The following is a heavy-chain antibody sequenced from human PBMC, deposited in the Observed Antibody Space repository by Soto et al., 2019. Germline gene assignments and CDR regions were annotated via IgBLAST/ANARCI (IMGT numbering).Heavy chain of an antibody. CDR3: GRVTIAGAGWAFDY. D-gene: IGHD6-19*01. V-gene: IGHV1-18*04. J-gene: IGHJ4*02. CDR2: ISTNNGNT. CDR1: GYTFSNYE. Sequence: QVQLVQSGAEVKKPGTSVKVSCKASGYTFSNYEISWVRQAPGQGLEWMGWISTNNGNTDHAQKLQGRVTMTTDTSTTTAYMELRSLRSDDTAVYYCGRVTIAGAGWAFDYWGQGTLVTVSS.